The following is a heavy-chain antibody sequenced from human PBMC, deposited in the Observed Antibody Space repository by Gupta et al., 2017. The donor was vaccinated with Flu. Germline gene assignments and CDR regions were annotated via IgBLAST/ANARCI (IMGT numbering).Heavy chain of an antibody. D-gene: IGHD2-2*01. CDR3: AGGVGYAAFDF. Sequence: QLQLQGSGPGLVKPSETLSLSCTVSGGSISTSNYYWALIRQPPGKGREWIGTIYYSGTTYYNPSLRSRATMSLDTSRNQFSLKVRSVTAADTAVYYCAGGVGYAAFDFWGQGSLVTVSS. CDR2: IYYSGTT. J-gene: IGHJ4*02. CDR1: GGSISTSNYY. V-gene: IGHV4-39*01.